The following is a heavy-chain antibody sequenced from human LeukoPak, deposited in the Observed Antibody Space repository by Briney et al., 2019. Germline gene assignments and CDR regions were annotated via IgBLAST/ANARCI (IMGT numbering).Heavy chain of an antibody. CDR2: IYHSGYT. CDR3: ARKVAGAFDI. J-gene: IGHJ3*02. Sequence: SETLSLTCSVSGYSINSGYYWGWIRQPPGKGLEWIGIIYHSGYTYYNLSLGSRVTISVDTSKNHFFLKLNSVTAADTAVYYCARKVAGAFDIWGQGIMVTVSS. V-gene: IGHV4-38-2*02. CDR1: GYSINSGYY. D-gene: IGHD2-15*01.